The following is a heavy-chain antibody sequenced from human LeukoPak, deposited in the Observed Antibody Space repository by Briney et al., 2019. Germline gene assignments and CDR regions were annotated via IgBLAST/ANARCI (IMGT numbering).Heavy chain of an antibody. J-gene: IGHJ4*02. D-gene: IGHD6-6*01. CDR1: GFTFSSYS. CDR3: ARTSGESTAALRAPFDY. V-gene: IGHV3-21*01. Sequence: GGSLRLSCAVSGFTFSSYSMTWVRQAPGKGLEWVSSISSSSGYKYYADSVKGRFTISRDNAKNPLYPQMDSLRAEDAAVYYCARTSGESTAALRAPFDYWGQGTLATVSS. CDR2: ISSSSGYK.